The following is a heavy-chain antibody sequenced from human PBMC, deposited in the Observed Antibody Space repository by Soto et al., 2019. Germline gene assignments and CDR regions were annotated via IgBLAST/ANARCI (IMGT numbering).Heavy chain of an antibody. CDR3: ARVEVADYYGSGSYTPYSSDY. CDR2: IIPILGIA. Sequence: GASVKVSCKASGGTFSSYTISWVRQAPGQGLEWMGRIIPILGIANYAQKFQGRVTMTRDTSTSTAYMELSSLRSEDTAVYYCARVEVADYYGSGSYTPYSSDYWGQGPLVTLSS. J-gene: IGHJ4*02. V-gene: IGHV1-69*02. CDR1: GGTFSSYT. D-gene: IGHD3-10*01.